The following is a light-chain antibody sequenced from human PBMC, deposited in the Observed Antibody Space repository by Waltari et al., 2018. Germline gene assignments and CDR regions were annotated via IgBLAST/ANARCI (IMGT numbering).Light chain of an antibody. Sequence: LSCRASQSISSNLAWYQQKPGQAPSLLIYDASTRATDIPARFSGSGSGTEFTLTISSLQSEDFAVYFCQQYNNWPPWTFGQGTKVEIK. CDR1: QSISSN. CDR2: DAS. V-gene: IGKV3-15*01. J-gene: IGKJ1*01. CDR3: QQYNNWPPWT.